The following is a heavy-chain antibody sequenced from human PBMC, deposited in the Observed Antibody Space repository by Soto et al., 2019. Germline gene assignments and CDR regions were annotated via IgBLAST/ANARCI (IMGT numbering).Heavy chain of an antibody. Sequence: SETLSLTCTVSDGSISPYYWSWIRQPPGKGLEWIGYIHYAGTTTYNPSLKSRVSISVDTSKNEVSLKLTSVTAADTAVYYCARLGGYYQALDSWGQGTVVTVSS. D-gene: IGHD3-22*01. CDR3: ARLGGYYQALDS. CDR1: DGSISPYY. CDR2: IHYAGTT. V-gene: IGHV4-59*08. J-gene: IGHJ4*02.